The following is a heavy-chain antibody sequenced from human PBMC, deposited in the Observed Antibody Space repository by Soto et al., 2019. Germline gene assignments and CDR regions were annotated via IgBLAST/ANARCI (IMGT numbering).Heavy chain of an antibody. CDR2: ISGIGGAT. V-gene: IGHV3-23*01. CDR1: GFTFSSYA. Sequence: EVQLLESGGGLVQPGGSLRLSCAASGFTFSSYAMSWVRQAPGKGLELVSTISGIGGATYYADSVRGRFTISRDSSKNTVYLQMNSLRAEDTAIYYCAKDLTQSGRWNGFDFWGQGTMVTVSS. D-gene: IGHD4-17*01. CDR3: AKDLTQSGRWNGFDF. J-gene: IGHJ3*01.